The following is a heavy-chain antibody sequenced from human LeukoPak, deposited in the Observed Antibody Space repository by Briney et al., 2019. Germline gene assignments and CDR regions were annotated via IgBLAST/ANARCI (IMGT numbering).Heavy chain of an antibody. D-gene: IGHD3-16*01. J-gene: IGHJ5*02. V-gene: IGHV4-34*01. CDR2: INHSGST. CDR3: ARHVVATFGFDP. Sequence: SETLSLTCAVYGGSFSGYYWSWIRQPPGKGLEWIGEINHSGSTNYNPSLKSRVTISVDTSKNQFSLKLSSVTAADTAVYYCARHVVATFGFDPWGQGTLVTVSS. CDR1: GGSFSGYY.